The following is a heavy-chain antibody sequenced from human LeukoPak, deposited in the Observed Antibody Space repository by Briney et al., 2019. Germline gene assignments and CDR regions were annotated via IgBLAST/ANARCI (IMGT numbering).Heavy chain of an antibody. CDR1: QYTFTSYD. V-gene: IGHV1-8*01. Sequence: ASVKVSCKASQYTFTSYDIHWVRQAPGQGLEWMGWMNPKSGNAGYAQKFQGRVTMTRNTSINTAYMDLISLTSEDTAVYYCARDARFCNLSTCYLRTNPWFDPWGQGTLVAVSS. J-gene: IGHJ5*02. CDR2: MNPKSGNA. D-gene: IGHD3-9*01. CDR3: ARDARFCNLSTCYLRTNPWFDP.